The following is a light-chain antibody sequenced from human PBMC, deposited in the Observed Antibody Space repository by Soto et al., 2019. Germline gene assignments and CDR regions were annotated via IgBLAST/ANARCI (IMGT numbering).Light chain of an antibody. V-gene: IGKV3-15*01. CDR3: QQYNNWPRT. Sequence: EILMTQSPATLSLSPGERSTVSCRASQSVSSNLAWYQQKPGQAPRLLIYGASTRATGIPARFSGSGSGTEFTLTISSLQSEDFAVYYCQQYNNWPRTFRQGTKVDIK. J-gene: IGKJ1*01. CDR1: QSVSSN. CDR2: GAS.